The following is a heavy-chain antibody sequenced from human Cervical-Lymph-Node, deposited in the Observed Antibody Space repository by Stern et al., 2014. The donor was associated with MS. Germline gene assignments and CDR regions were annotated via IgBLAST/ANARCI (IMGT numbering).Heavy chain of an antibody. Sequence: QMQLVQSGAEVTKPGSSVTISCKASGDSLSHYAITWVRQAPGRGFEWMGGILPISGPANYAQKFQGRVTITADESLTTVNLALSSLRFEDTAVYYCARGGRVEGRPLWDAFELWGQGTLVVVSS. CDR2: ILPISGPA. CDR3: ARGGRVEGRPLWDAFEL. J-gene: IGHJ3*01. D-gene: IGHD6-6*01. V-gene: IGHV1-69*01. CDR1: GDSLSHYA.